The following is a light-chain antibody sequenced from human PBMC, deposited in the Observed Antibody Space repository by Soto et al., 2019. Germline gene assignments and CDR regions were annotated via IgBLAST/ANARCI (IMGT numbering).Light chain of an antibody. J-gene: IGLJ1*01. CDR3: TSPTPGSLYV. CDR1: SSDVGNYNY. Sequence: QSVLAQPASVSGSPGQSITISCTGTSSDVGNYNYVSWYQQYPGRVPKLLIYMVSNRPSGVSNRFSGSKSGNTTSLTISGLQAEDEADYFCTSPTPGSLYVFGTGTKV. CDR2: MVS. V-gene: IGLV2-14*01.